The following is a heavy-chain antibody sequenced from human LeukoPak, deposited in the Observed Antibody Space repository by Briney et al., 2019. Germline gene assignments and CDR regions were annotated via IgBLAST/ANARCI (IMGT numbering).Heavy chain of an antibody. CDR1: GFTFSSYE. Sequence: GGSLRLSCAASGFTFSSYEMNWVRQAPGKGLEWVSYISSSSSTIYYADSVKGRFTISRDNAKNSLYLQMNSLRAEDTAVYYCAREKDSSSWYGRHYYYYYMDVWGKGTTVTVSS. CDR3: AREKDSSSWYGRHYYYYYMDV. CDR2: ISSSSSTI. V-gene: IGHV3-48*01. J-gene: IGHJ6*03. D-gene: IGHD6-13*01.